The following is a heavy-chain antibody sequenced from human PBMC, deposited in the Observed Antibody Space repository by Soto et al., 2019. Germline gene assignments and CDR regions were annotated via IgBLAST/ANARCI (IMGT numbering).Heavy chain of an antibody. CDR3: AKDRARYCSGGSCSFDP. Sequence: EVQPLESGGGLVQPGGSLRLSCAASGFTFSSYAMSWVRQAPGKGLEWVSAISGSGGSTYYADSVKGRSTISRDNSKHALYLVMNSLRAEDTAVYYCAKDRARYCSGGSCSFDPWGQGTLVTVSS. V-gene: IGHV3-23*01. CDR2: ISGSGGST. CDR1: GFTFSSYA. D-gene: IGHD2-15*01. J-gene: IGHJ5*02.